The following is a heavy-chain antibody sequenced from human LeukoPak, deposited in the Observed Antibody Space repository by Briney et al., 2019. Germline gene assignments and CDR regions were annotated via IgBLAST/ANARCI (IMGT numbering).Heavy chain of an antibody. CDR2: IYYSGST. V-gene: IGHV4-59*01. J-gene: IGHJ4*02. Sequence: PSETLSLTCTVSGGSISSYYWSWIRQPPGKGLEWIGYIYYSGSTNYNPSLKSRVTISVNTSKNQFFLKLSSVTAADTAVYYCARYSSSWYGPWDYWGQGTLVTVSS. CDR3: ARYSSSWYGPWDY. CDR1: GGSISSYY. D-gene: IGHD6-13*01.